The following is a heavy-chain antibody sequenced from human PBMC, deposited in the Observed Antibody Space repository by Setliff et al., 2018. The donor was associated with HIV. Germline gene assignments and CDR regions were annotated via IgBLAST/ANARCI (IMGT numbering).Heavy chain of an antibody. J-gene: IGHJ5*02. Sequence: SETLSLTCSVSGGSISSATYYWNWIRQPAGKGLQWIGRIHTSGNTNYNPSLKSRATIPVDTSKSQFSLKLSSLTAADTAVYYCARGRTQWPNYNYFDPWGLGTLVTVSS. CDR1: GGSISSATYY. D-gene: IGHD6-19*01. V-gene: IGHV4-61*02. CDR2: IHTSGNT. CDR3: ARGRTQWPNYNYFDP.